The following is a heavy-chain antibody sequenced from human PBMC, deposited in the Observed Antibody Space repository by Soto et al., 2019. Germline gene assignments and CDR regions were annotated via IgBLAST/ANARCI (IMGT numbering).Heavy chain of an antibody. Sequence: QVQLQESGPGLVKPSQTLSLTCTVSGGSISSGGYYWSWIRQHPGKGLEWIGYIYYSGSTYYNPSLQSRVTISVDTSKNQVSLKLSSLTAADTAVYYCARVYCSGGSCYEFDYWGQGTLVTVSS. J-gene: IGHJ4*02. V-gene: IGHV4-31*03. D-gene: IGHD2-15*01. CDR1: GGSISSGGYY. CDR2: IYYSGST. CDR3: ARVYCSGGSCYEFDY.